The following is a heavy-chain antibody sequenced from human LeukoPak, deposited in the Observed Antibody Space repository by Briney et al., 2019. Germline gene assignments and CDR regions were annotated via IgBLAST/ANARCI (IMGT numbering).Heavy chain of an antibody. V-gene: IGHV1-18*01. CDR2: ISAYNGNT. CDR1: GYTFTSYG. Sequence: ASVKVSCKAFGYTFTSYGISWVRQAPGQGLEWMGWISAYNGNTFYAQKLQGRLTMSTDTSTNTAYMELRSLRSDDTAVYYCARDRGVVPPYYYYYYMDVWGKGTTVTVSS. D-gene: IGHD2-2*01. CDR3: ARDRGVVPPYYYYYYMDV. J-gene: IGHJ6*03.